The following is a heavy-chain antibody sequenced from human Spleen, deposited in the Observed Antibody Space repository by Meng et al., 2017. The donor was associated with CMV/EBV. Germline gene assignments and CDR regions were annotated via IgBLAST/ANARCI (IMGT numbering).Heavy chain of an antibody. J-gene: IGHJ6*02. CDR1: GFTFSVYS. V-gene: IGHV3-21*01. D-gene: IGHD2-2*01. CDR3: VSSPPYGDHFDF. CDR2: ISSSSRFI. Sequence: GESLKISCAASGFTFSVYSVNWVRQAPGQGLEWVSSISSSSRFIHYADSVKGRFTISRDNAKNTLYLQMNSLRAEDTAVYYCVSSPPYGDHFDFWGQGTTVTVSS.